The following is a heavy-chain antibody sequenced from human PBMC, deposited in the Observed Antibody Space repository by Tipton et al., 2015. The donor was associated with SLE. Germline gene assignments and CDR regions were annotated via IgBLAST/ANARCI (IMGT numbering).Heavy chain of an antibody. V-gene: IGHV4-34*01. CDR2: INHSGST. Sequence: GLVKPSETLSLTCAVYGGSFSGYYWSWIRQPPGKGLEWIGEINHSGSTNYNPSLKSRVTISVDTSKNQFSLKLSSVTAADTAVYYCARGGGSGWYNAFDIWGQGTMVTVSS. CDR3: ARGGGSGWYNAFDI. D-gene: IGHD6-19*01. CDR1: GGSFSGYY. J-gene: IGHJ3*02.